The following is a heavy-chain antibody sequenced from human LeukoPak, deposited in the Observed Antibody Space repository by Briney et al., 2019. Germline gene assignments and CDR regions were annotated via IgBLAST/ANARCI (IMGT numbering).Heavy chain of an antibody. CDR1: GFTFSSYA. J-gene: IGHJ4*02. D-gene: IGHD6-13*01. Sequence: PGGSLRLSCAASGFTFSSYAMSWVRQAPGKGLEWVSAISGSGGSTYCADSVKGRFTISRDNSKNTLYLQMNSLRAEDTAVYYCAKGERKAAAGTSFDYWGQGTLVTVSS. V-gene: IGHV3-23*01. CDR3: AKGERKAAAGTSFDY. CDR2: ISGSGGST.